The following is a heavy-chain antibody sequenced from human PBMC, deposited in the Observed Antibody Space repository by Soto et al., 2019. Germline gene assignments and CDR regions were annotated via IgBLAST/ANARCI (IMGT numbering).Heavy chain of an antibody. Sequence: QLQLHESGPGLVKPSETLSLTCSNSGASITSTTYFWAWIRQPPGKALEWVGSIYYRGKTHYNPSLTSRTTISVDRSRNQFSLQVSSVTAADPALYYCAKNLPTTVPFDYWCQGTLVTFSS. J-gene: IGHJ4*02. V-gene: IGHV4-39*01. CDR2: IYYRGKT. CDR1: GASITSTTYF. D-gene: IGHD1-1*01. CDR3: AKNLPTTVPFDY.